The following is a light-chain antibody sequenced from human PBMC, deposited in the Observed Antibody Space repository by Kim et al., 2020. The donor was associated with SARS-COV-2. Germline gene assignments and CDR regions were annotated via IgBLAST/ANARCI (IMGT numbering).Light chain of an antibody. Sequence: ASVGDRVTITCQASRDISNCLSWYQHKPGKAPKLLIYDASNLETGVPSRFSGSGSGTDFSFTISSLQPEDIATYYCQQYDSPLFTFGPGTKVDIK. CDR2: DAS. J-gene: IGKJ3*01. V-gene: IGKV1-33*01. CDR3: QQYDSPLFT. CDR1: RDISNC.